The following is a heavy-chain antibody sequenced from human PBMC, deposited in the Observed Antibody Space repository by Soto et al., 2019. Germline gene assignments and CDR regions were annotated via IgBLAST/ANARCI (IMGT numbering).Heavy chain of an antibody. J-gene: IGHJ3*02. D-gene: IGHD2-2*01. Sequence: EVQLVESGGDLVRPGGSLRLSCAASGFTLSGHWMHWVRQVPGKGLEWVSRINTDGGSSAYADSVKGRFTISRDNAKNTLYLQMNGLRAEDTAVYYCAREAGYCSRTSCYRRAFDTWGQGTTVTVSS. V-gene: IGHV3-74*03. CDR2: INTDGGSS. CDR3: AREAGYCSRTSCYRRAFDT. CDR1: GFTLSGHW.